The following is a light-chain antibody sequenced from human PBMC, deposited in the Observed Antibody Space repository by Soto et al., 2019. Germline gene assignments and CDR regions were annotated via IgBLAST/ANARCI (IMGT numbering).Light chain of an antibody. J-gene: IGKJ2*01. CDR1: QSISSW. CDR3: QQYGSYSSFT. V-gene: IGKV1-5*01. Sequence: DIQMTQSPSTLSASVGDRVTITCRASQSISSWLAWYQQKPGKAPKVLIYDASSLESGVPSRFSGSGSGTEFTLTISSLLPDDSAAYYCQQYGSYSSFTFGHGTKLEIK. CDR2: DAS.